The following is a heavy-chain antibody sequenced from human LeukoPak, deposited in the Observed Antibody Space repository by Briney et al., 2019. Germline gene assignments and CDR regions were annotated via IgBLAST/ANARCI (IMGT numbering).Heavy chain of an antibody. V-gene: IGHV4-59*01. D-gene: IGHD3-10*01. CDR1: GGSISSYY. CDR3: ARGGFKRGVFDN. CDR2: IYYSGST. Sequence: PSETLFLTCTVSGGSISSYYWSWIRQPPGKGLEWIGYIYYSGSTNYNPSLKSRVTISVDTSKNQFSLKLSSVTAADTAVYYCARGGFKRGVFDNWGQGTLVTVSS. J-gene: IGHJ4*02.